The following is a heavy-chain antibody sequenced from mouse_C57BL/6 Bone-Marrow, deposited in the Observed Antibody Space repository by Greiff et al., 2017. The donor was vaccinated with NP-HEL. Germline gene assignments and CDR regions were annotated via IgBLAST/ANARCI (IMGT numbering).Heavy chain of an antibody. Sequence: EVPLQQSGPVLVKPGASVKMSCKASGYTFTDYYMNWVKQSNGKSLEWIGVINPYNGGTSYNQKFKGKATLTVDKSSSTAYMELNSLTSEDSAVYYCARPTYYWYFDVWGTGTTVTVSS. CDR3: ARPTYYWYFDV. J-gene: IGHJ1*03. CDR1: GYTFTDYY. CDR2: INPYNGGT. V-gene: IGHV1-19*01. D-gene: IGHD5-5*01.